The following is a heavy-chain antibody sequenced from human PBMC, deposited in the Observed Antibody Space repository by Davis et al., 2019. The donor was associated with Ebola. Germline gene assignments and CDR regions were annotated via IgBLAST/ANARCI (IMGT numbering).Heavy chain of an antibody. CDR1: GGSVSNYY. J-gene: IGHJ4*02. Sequence: MPSETLSLTCTVSGGSVSNYYWSWIRQPPGKGLEWIAYIYYSGSTNYNPSLKSRVTISVDTSKNQFSLKLSSVTAADTAVYYCARGGEGYNYYFDYWGRGTLVTVSS. CDR3: ARGGEGYNYYFDY. V-gene: IGHV4-59*02. CDR2: IYYSGST. D-gene: IGHD5-24*01.